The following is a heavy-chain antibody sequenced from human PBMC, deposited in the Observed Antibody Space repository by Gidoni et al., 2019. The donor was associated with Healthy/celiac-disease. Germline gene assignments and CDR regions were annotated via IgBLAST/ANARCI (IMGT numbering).Heavy chain of an antibody. Sequence: EVQLLESGGGLVQSGGSLRLSCAASGSTFSSYAITWVRQAPGKGVGWVSAISGSGGSTYYADSVKGRFTISRDNSKNTLYLQMNSLRAEDTAVYYCAKLNTYYYDSSGYLDYWGQGTLVTVSS. CDR1: GSTFSSYA. J-gene: IGHJ4*02. CDR2: ISGSGGST. V-gene: IGHV3-23*01. CDR3: AKLNTYYYDSSGYLDY. D-gene: IGHD3-22*01.